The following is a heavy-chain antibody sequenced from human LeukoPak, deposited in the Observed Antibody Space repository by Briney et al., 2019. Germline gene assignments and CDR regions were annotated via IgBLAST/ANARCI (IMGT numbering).Heavy chain of an antibody. D-gene: IGHD1-26*01. CDR1: GGSISSYY. V-gene: IGHV4-59*07. Sequence: SDPLSLTCTVSGGSISSYYWSWIRQPPGKGLEWIGYIYYSGSTNYNPSLKSRVTISVDTSKNQFSLKLSSVTAADTAVYYCARRSGYGMDVWGQGTTVTVSS. CDR3: ARRSGYGMDV. CDR2: IYYSGST. J-gene: IGHJ6*02.